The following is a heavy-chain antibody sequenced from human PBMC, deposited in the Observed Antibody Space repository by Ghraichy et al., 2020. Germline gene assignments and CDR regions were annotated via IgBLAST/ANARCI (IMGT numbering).Heavy chain of an antibody. V-gene: IGHV3-74*01. J-gene: IGHJ4*02. CDR2: INSDGSST. CDR3: AKVVGESGGDFDY. D-gene: IGHD3-16*01. CDR1: GFIFSSYW. Sequence: GESLNISCTASGFIFSSYWMHWVRQAPGRGLAWVARINSDGSSTSYAASVKGRFTISRDYAKSMLYLQMTSLRAEDTAVYYCAKVVGESGGDFDYWGQGTLVTVSS.